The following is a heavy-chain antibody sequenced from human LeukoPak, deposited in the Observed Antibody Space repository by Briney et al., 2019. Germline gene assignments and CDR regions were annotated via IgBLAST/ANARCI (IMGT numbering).Heavy chain of an antibody. CDR3: ARDSDRGSGWYVVYYYMDV. CDR2: INPNSGGT. J-gene: IGHJ6*03. Sequence: GASVMVSCKASGYTFTGYYIYWVRQAPGQGLEWMGWINPNSGGTNYAQKFQGRVTMTRDTSISTAYMELSRLRSDDTAVYYCARDSDRGSGWYVVYYYMDVWGKGTTVTVSS. D-gene: IGHD6-19*01. CDR1: GYTFTGYY. V-gene: IGHV1-2*02.